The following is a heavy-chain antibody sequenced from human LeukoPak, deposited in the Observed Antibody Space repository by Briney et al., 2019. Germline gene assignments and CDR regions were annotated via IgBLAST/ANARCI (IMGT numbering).Heavy chain of an antibody. CDR2: INPNSGAT. D-gene: IGHD6-19*01. V-gene: IGHV1-2*02. CDR3: AREERQWLTPGYDY. J-gene: IGHJ4*02. Sequence: WASVKVSCKAYGYTFTSFGISWVRQAPGQGPEWMGWINPNSGATHYAQKFQGRVTMTRDTSISTAYMELGSLKSDDTAMYYCAREERQWLTPGYDYWGQGTLVTVSS. CDR1: GYTFTSFG.